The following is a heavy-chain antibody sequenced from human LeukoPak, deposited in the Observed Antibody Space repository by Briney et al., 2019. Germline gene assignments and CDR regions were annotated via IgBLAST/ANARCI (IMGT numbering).Heavy chain of an antibody. D-gene: IGHD5-24*01. J-gene: IGHJ4*02. V-gene: IGHV3-20*04. Sequence: GGSLRLSCAASGFTFDDYGMSWVRQAPGKGLEWVSGINWNGGSTGYADSLKGRFTVSRDNVKNSLYLHMNSLRAEDTAVYYCARDLSVNYNYLAYWGQGTLVTVSS. CDR1: GFTFDDYG. CDR2: INWNGGST. CDR3: ARDLSVNYNYLAY.